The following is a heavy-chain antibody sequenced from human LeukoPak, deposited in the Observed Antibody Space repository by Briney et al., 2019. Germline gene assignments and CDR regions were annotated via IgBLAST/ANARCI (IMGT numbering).Heavy chain of an antibody. CDR3: ARASIDYVWGSSRATGPFDY. J-gene: IGHJ4*02. Sequence: GASVKVSCKASGYTFTSYAMNWVRQAPGQGLEWMGWINTNTGNPTYAQGFTGRFVFSLDTSVSTAYLQISSLKAEDTAVYYCARASIDYVWGSSRATGPFDYWGQGTLVTVSS. D-gene: IGHD3-16*01. V-gene: IGHV7-4-1*02. CDR1: GYTFTSYA. CDR2: INTNTGNP.